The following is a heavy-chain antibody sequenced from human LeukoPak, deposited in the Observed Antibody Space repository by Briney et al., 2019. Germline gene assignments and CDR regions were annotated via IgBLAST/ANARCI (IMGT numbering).Heavy chain of an antibody. V-gene: IGHV3-21*01. Sequence: GGSLRLSCVASGFTFSSYGMHWVRQAPGKGLEWVSSISSSSSYIYYADSVKGRFTISRDNAKNSLYLQMNSLRAEDTAVYYCARAREDYPDYWGQGTLVTVSS. CDR3: ARAREDYPDY. CDR2: ISSSSSYI. D-gene: IGHD4-11*01. J-gene: IGHJ4*02. CDR1: GFTFSSYG.